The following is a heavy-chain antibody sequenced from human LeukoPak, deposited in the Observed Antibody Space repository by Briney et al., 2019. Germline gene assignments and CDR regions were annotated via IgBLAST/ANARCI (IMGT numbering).Heavy chain of an antibody. V-gene: IGHV4-61*01. CDR3: ARAFTLFGVVDV. CDR2: VYYTGSI. J-gene: IGHJ6*02. CDR1: GDSVSRGSHD. Sequence: SETLSLTCTVSGDSVSRGSHDWRWIRQPPGKGLEGIGYVYYTGSIIYNPSLKSRVTISVDTSKNQFSLKLSFVSAADTAIYYCARAFTLFGVVDVWGQGTTVTVSS. D-gene: IGHD3-3*01.